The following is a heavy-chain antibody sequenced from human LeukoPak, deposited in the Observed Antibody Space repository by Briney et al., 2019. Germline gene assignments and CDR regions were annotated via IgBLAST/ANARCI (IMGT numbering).Heavy chain of an antibody. Sequence: SETLSLTCTVSGGSITSYYWSWIRQPPGKGLEWIAYIYFSGSTNYNPSLKSRVTISVDTSKNQFSLKLSSVTAADTAVYYCARREAFDIWGQGTMVTVSS. CDR1: GGSITSYY. J-gene: IGHJ3*02. CDR3: ARREAFDI. CDR2: IYFSGST. V-gene: IGHV4-59*08.